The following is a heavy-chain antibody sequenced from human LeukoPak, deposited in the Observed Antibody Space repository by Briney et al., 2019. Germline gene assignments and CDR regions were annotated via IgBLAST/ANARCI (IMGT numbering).Heavy chain of an antibody. J-gene: IGHJ1*01. D-gene: IGHD5-24*01. CDR2: INRGGNT. V-gene: IGHV3-66*01. CDR3: ARDPGDGDYFHR. CDR1: GLPAISNH. Sequence: GGSRCLTCPPPGLPAISNHMTWVGQAPGQGLEWFAIINRGGNTYYADCVKDRVTISTDNSKNTVYLHINTLRVEATAVYYCARDPGDGDYFHRWGQGTLVTVSS.